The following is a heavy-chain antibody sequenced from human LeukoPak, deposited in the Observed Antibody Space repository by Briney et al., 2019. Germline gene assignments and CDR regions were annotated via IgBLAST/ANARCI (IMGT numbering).Heavy chain of an antibody. CDR3: TTLTQIVGAIRAFDY. CDR1: GYTFTSYG. J-gene: IGHJ4*02. D-gene: IGHD1-26*01. CDR2: ISAYNGNT. V-gene: IGHV1-18*01. Sequence: GASVKVSCRASGYTFTSYGISWVRQAPGQGPEWMGWISAYNGNTNYAQKLQGRVTMTTDTSTSTAYMELRSLRSDDTAVYYCTTLTQIVGAIRAFDYWGQGTLVTVSS.